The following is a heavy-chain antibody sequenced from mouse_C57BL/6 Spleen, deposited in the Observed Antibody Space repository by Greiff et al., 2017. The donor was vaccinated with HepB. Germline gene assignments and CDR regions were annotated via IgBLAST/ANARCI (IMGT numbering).Heavy chain of an antibody. V-gene: IGHV1-5*01. Sequence: EVHLVESGTVLARPGASVKMSCKTSGYTFTSYWMHWVKQRPGQGLEWIGAIYPGNSDTSYNQKFKGKAKLTAVTSASTAYMELSSLTNEDSAVYYCTRPSDYDYDVAYWGQGTLVTVSA. J-gene: IGHJ3*01. CDR3: TRPSDYDYDVAY. CDR2: IYPGNSDT. D-gene: IGHD2-4*01. CDR1: GYTFTSYW.